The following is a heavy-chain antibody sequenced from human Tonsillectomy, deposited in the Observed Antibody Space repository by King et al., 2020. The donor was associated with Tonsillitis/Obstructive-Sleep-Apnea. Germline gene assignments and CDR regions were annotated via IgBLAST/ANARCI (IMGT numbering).Heavy chain of an antibody. J-gene: IGHJ4*02. CDR1: GFTFSDYW. CDR3: ARDKVVGPTKFDY. Sequence: VQLVESGGGLVQPGGSLRLSCAASGFTFSDYWMSWVRQAPGKGLEWVANMRQDGRDIYYLDSVKGRFTISRDNADNSLHLQMNSLRAEDTAVYYCARDKVVGPTKFDYWGQGTLVTVSS. V-gene: IGHV3-7*01. D-gene: IGHD1-26*01. CDR2: MRQDGRDI.